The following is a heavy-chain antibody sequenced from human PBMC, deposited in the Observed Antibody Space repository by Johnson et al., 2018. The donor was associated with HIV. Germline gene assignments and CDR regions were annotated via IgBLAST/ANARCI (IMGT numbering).Heavy chain of an antibody. Sequence: QVQLVESGGGVVQPGRSLRLSCSASGFTFSSYAMPWVRQAPGKGLEWVAVISYDGSNKDYADSGKGRFTITRENYKNTLYLQMNSLRDEDTAVYYCARDAEEYCGGDCYLWGLGAFDIWDQGTMVTVSS. V-gene: IGHV3-30-3*01. CDR2: ISYDGSNK. D-gene: IGHD2-21*02. CDR1: GFTFSSYA. CDR3: ARDAEEYCGGDCYLWGLGAFDI. J-gene: IGHJ3*02.